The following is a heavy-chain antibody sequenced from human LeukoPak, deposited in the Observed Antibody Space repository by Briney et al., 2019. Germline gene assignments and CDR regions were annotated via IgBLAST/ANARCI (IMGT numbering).Heavy chain of an antibody. J-gene: IGHJ5*02. CDR2: INPNSGGT. V-gene: IGHV1-2*02. CDR1: GYTFTGYY. CDR3: ARDSSGWYHWFDP. D-gene: IGHD6-19*01. Sequence: ASVKVSCKASGYTFTGYYMHWVRQAPGQGLEWMGWINPNSGGTNYAQKFQGRVTMTRDTSISTAYMELSSLRSEDTAVYYCARDSSGWYHWFDPWGQGTLVTVSS.